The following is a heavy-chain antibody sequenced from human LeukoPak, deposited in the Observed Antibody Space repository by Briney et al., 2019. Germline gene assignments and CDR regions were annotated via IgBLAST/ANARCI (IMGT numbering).Heavy chain of an antibody. CDR3: AKPFHEVYVRGAFDI. Sequence: GGSLRLSCVASGFTFSSYAMSWVRQAPGKGLEWVSVINGGGSTWYGDSVKGRFTISRDNSKNTLYLQVNSLRVEDAAVSYCAKPFHEVYVRGAFDIWGQGTMVTVSS. V-gene: IGHV3-23*01. D-gene: IGHD3-16*01. CDR2: INGGGST. CDR1: GFTFSSYA. J-gene: IGHJ3*02.